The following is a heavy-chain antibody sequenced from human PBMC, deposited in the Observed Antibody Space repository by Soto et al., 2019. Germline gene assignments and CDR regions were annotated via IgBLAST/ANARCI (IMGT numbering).Heavy chain of an antibody. CDR1: GGSISSSNW. J-gene: IGHJ3*02. CDR2: IYHSGST. Sequence: SETLSLTCAVSGGSISSSNWWSWVRQPPGKGLEWIGEIYHSGSTNYNPSLKSRVTISVDKSKNQFSLKLSSVPAADTAVYYCARDPYYDYVWGSYPQGAFYILGKGKMVTVSS. V-gene: IGHV4-4*02. D-gene: IGHD3-16*02. CDR3: ARDPYYDYVWGSYPQGAFYI.